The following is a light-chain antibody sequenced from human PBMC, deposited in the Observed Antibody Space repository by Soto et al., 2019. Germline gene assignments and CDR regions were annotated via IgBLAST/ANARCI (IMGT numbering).Light chain of an antibody. V-gene: IGKV1-39*01. CDR1: QTISNY. Sequence: TQSPSSLSASVGDRVTITCRASQTISNYVNWYQQEPGEAPKLLIHAASSLQGGVPSRFSGSGSGTDFTLTISSLQPVDFATYYCQQTYKTPLTFGGGTKVEI. J-gene: IGKJ4*01. CDR3: QQTYKTPLT. CDR2: AAS.